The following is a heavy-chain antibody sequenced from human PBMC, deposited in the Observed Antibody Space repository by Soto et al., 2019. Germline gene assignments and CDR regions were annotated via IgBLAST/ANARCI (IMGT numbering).Heavy chain of an antibody. CDR2: IYYSGST. CDR3: ARAPPLKYTYGLRGAFDI. Sequence: SETLSLTCTVSGGSISSSSYYWGWIRQPPGKGLEWIGCIYYSGSTYYNPSLKSRVTISVDTSKNQFSLKLSSVTAADTAVYYCARAPPLKYTYGLRGAFDIWGQGTMVTVSS. D-gene: IGHD5-18*01. CDR1: GGSISSSSYY. V-gene: IGHV4-39*07. J-gene: IGHJ3*02.